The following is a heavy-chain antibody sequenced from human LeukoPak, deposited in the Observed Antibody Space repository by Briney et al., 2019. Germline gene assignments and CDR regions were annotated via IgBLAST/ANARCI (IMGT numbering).Heavy chain of an antibody. CDR2: INPNSGGT. D-gene: IGHD6-19*01. V-gene: IGHV1-2*02. J-gene: IGHJ4*02. CDR1: GYTFTGYY. CDR3: ARDLRASSGWYLLDY. Sequence: ASVKVSCKASGYTFTGYYMHWVRQAPGQGLEWMGWINPNSGGTNYAQKFQGRVTMTRDTSISTAYMELSRLRSDDTAVYYCARDLRASSGWYLLDYWGQGTLVTVSS.